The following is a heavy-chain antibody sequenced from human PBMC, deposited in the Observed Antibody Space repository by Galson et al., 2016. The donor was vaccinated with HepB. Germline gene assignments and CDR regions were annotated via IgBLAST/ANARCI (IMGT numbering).Heavy chain of an antibody. CDR3: VRDRAYSQFDF. J-gene: IGHJ4*02. V-gene: IGHV3-7*03. Sequence: PGKGPEWVASMNPDGSANYYVGSVRGRYTISRDNAKNSLYLQMDSLRADDTAVYYCVRDRAYSQFDFWGQGTPVTVSS. D-gene: IGHD4-11*01. CDR2: MNPDGSAN.